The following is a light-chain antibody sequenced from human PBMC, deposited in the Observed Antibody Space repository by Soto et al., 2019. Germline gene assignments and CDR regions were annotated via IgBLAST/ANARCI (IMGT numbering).Light chain of an antibody. J-gene: IGLJ1*01. CDR3: SSYTSGTTLYV. CDR1: SSDVGGYNY. CDR2: ASS. V-gene: IGLV2-14*01. Sequence: QSVLTQPASVSGSPGQSITISCTGTSSDVGGYNYVSWYQHHAGTAPRLMIYASSNPPSGVSHRFSGSRSGNTASLTISGRQAEDEADYYCSSYTSGTTLYVFGTGTKVTVL.